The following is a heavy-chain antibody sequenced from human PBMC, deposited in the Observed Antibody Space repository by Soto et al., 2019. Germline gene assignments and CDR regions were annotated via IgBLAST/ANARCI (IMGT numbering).Heavy chain of an antibody. CDR3: TTDPTRVGIFVRFWYYFDY. J-gene: IGHJ4*02. D-gene: IGHD2-21*01. CDR1: GFTFSNAW. V-gene: IGHV3-15*07. CDR2: IKSKTEGGTT. Sequence: GGSLRLSCAASGFTFSNAWMNWVRQAPGKGLEWVGRIKSKTEGGTTDYAAPVKGRFTISRDDSKNTLYLQMNSLKTEDTAVYYCTTDPTRVGIFVRFWYYFDYWGQGTLVTVSS.